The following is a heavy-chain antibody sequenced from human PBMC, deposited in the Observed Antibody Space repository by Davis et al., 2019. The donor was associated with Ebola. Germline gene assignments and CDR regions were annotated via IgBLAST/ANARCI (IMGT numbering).Heavy chain of an antibody. CDR3: ARSRDLYGMDV. J-gene: IGHJ6*02. CDR2: IDYLGRS. Sequence: MPSETLSLTCAVYGGSLNNYYWTWIRQLPGKGLEWIGQIDYLGRSTYNPSLKRRIPISVDTSRNQFSLKVTSVTAADTAVYYCARSRDLYGMDVWGQGTTVTVSS. V-gene: IGHV4-34*01. CDR1: GGSLNNYY.